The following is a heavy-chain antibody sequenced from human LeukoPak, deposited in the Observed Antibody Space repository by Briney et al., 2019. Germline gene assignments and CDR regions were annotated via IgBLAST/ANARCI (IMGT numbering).Heavy chain of an antibody. J-gene: IGHJ4*02. V-gene: IGHV5-51*01. D-gene: IGHD3-22*01. CDR3: ARVSGEYYYDHVFDY. Sequence: GESLKISCKGSGYSFTSYWIGWVRQMPGKGLEWMGIIYPGDSDTRYSPSFQGQVTISADESISTAYLQWSSLKASDTAMYYCARVSGEYYYDHVFDYWGKGTLVTVSS. CDR2: IYPGDSDT. CDR1: GYSFTSYW.